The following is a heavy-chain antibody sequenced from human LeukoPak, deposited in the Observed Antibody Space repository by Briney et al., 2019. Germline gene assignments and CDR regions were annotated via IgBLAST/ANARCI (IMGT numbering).Heavy chain of an antibody. D-gene: IGHD3-22*01. CDR1: GFTFSTYA. J-gene: IGHJ4*02. V-gene: IGHV3-30-3*01. CDR2: ISYDGSNK. CDR3: ARDGSDYYDSSGRPPVFDY. Sequence: PGRSLILSCAASGFTFSTYAMHGVRQAPGKGLEWVAVISYDGSNKYYADSVKGRFTISRDNSKNTLYLQMNSLRAEDTAVYYCARDGSDYYDSSGRPPVFDYRGQGTLVTVSS.